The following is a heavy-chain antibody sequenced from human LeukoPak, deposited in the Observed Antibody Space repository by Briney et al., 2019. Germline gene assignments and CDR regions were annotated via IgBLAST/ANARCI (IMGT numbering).Heavy chain of an antibody. CDR2: ISYDGSNK. CDR3: ARDRAGDY. J-gene: IGHJ4*02. D-gene: IGHD6-13*01. Sequence: SGGSLRLSCAASGFTFSSYAMHWVRQAPGKGLEWVAVISYDGSNKYYADSVKGRFTISRDNPKNTLYLQMNSLRAEDTAVYYCARDRAGDYWGQGTLVTVSS. CDR1: GFTFSSYA. V-gene: IGHV3-30-3*01.